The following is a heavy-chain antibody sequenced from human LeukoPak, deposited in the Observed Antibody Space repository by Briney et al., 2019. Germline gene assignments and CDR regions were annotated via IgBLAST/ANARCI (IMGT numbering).Heavy chain of an antibody. J-gene: IGHJ5*02. D-gene: IGHD1-7*01. CDR1: GFTFSSYG. V-gene: IGHV3-30*02. CDR3: AKDLAAGTTGGDWFDP. Sequence: GGSLRLSCAASGFTFSSYGMHWVRQARGKGREGVAFIRYEGSNKYYADSVKGRFTISRDNYKNTLYVQMHSLRAEDTAVYYCAKDLAAGTTGGDWFDPWGQGTLVTVSS. CDR2: IRYEGSNK.